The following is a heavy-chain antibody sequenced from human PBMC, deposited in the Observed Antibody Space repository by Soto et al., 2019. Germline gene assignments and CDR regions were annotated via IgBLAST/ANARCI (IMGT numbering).Heavy chain of an antibody. J-gene: IGHJ5*02. CDR3: ARVYYGSGMGFDP. CDR1: GGSISSGDYY. Sequence: QVQLQESGPGLVKPSQTLSLTCTVSGGSISSGDYYWCWIRQHPGKGLEWIGYIYYSGSTYYNPSLKSRVTRSVDTSKNQFSLKLSSVTAADTAVYYCARVYYGSGMGFDPWGQGTLVTVSS. V-gene: IGHV4-30-4*01. CDR2: IYYSGST. D-gene: IGHD3-10*01.